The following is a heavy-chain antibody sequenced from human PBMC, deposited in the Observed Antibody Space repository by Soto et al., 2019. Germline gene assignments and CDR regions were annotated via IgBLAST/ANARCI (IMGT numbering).Heavy chain of an antibody. CDR3: ARGITIFGAERYNWFDP. CDR1: GGSISSGDYY. CDR2: IYYSGST. J-gene: IGHJ5*02. V-gene: IGHV4-30-4*01. Sequence: SETLSLTCTVSGGSISSGDYYWSWIRQPPGKGLEWIGYIYYSGSTYYNPSLKSRVTISVDTSKNQFSLKLSSVTAADTAVYYCARGITIFGAERYNWFDPWGQGTPVTVSS. D-gene: IGHD3-3*01.